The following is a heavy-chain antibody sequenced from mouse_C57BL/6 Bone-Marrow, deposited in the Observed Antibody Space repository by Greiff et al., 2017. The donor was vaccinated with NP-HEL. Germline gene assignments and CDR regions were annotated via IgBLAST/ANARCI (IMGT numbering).Heavy chain of an antibody. V-gene: IGHV1-19*01. CDR1: GYTFTDYY. CDR3: ARGGGYWDFDD. J-gene: IGHJ1*03. CDR2: INPYNGGT. Sequence: VQLQQSGPVLVKPGASVKMSCKASGYTFTDYYMNWVKQSHGKSLEWIGVINPYNGGTRYNQKFKGKATLTVDNSSSTAYLQLTSLTSEDSAVYYCARGGGYWDFDDWGTGTTVTVSA. D-gene: IGHD1-1*02.